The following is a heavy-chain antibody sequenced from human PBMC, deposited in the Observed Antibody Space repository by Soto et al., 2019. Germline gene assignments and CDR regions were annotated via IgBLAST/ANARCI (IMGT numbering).Heavy chain of an antibody. D-gene: IGHD4-17*01. Sequence: QVQLVESGGGVVQPGRSLRLSCAASGFTFSSYAMHWVRQAPGKGLEWVAVISYDGSNKYYADSVKGRFTISRDNSKNTLYLQMNSLRAEDTAVYYCARATVTTSDYVRGSFSPLDYWGQGTLVTVSS. V-gene: IGHV3-30-3*01. CDR3: ARATVTTSDYVRGSFSPLDY. CDR2: ISYDGSNK. J-gene: IGHJ4*02. CDR1: GFTFSSYA.